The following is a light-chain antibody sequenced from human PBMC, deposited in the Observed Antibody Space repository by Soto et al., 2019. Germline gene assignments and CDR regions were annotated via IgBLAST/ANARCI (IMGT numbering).Light chain of an antibody. J-gene: IGLJ1*01. CDR2: HVT. V-gene: IGLV2-14*03. Sequence: QSALTQPASVSGSPGQSITISCTGTSSDIGHYDYVSWYQQHPGKAPKLMIYHVTYRPSGVSNRYSGSKSGNSASLTISGLQADDGADYLCCSLTTSHTYVFGSGTKLTVL. CDR3: CSLTTSHTYV. CDR1: SSDIGHYDY.